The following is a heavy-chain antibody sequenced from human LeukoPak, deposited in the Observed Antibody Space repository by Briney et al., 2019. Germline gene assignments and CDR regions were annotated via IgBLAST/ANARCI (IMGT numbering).Heavy chain of an antibody. CDR2: INPSGGST. CDR3: ARESIVVVPAAMLSDYWYFDL. J-gene: IGHJ2*01. D-gene: IGHD2-2*01. CDR1: GYTFTSYY. V-gene: IGHV1-46*01. Sequence: ASVKVSCKAAGYTFTSYYMHWVRQAPGQGLEWMGIINPSGGSTSNAQKFQGRVTITRDTSTSTVYMELSSLRSEDTAVYYCARESIVVVPAAMLSDYWYFDLWGRGTMVTVSS.